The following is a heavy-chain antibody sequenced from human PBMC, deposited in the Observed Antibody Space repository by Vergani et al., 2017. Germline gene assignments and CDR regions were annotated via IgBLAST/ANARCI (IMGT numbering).Heavy chain of an antibody. V-gene: IGHV3-48*01. Sequence: EVQLLESGGGSAQPGESLRLSCAASGFTFSSYSMNWVRQAPGKGLEWVSYISSSSSTIYYADSVKGRFTISRDNAKNSLYLQMNSLRAEDTAVYYCARGGYSYPFDYWGQGTLVTVSS. CDR2: ISSSSSTI. CDR3: ARGGYSYPFDY. CDR1: GFTFSSYS. D-gene: IGHD5-18*01. J-gene: IGHJ4*02.